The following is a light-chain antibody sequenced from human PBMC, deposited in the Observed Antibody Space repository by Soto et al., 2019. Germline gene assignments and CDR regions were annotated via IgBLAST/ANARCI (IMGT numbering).Light chain of an antibody. Sequence: EIVLTQSPGTLSLSPGERVTLSCRASQSVSSSYFAWYQQKPAQAPRLLIYGASNRATGIPDRFSGSGSGTGFTLTISRLEPEDFAVFYCQQYGGSPPYTFGQGTKLEIK. CDR1: QSVSSSY. J-gene: IGKJ2*01. CDR3: QQYGGSPPYT. V-gene: IGKV3-20*01. CDR2: GAS.